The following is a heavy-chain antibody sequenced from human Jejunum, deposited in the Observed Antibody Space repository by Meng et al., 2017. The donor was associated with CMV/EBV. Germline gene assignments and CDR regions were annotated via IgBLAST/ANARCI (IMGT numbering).Heavy chain of an antibody. CDR2: IKQDGSEK. V-gene: IGHV3-7*01. CDR1: GFTFRSYG. Sequence: CTASGFTFRSYGMSWVRQAPGKGLEGVASIKQDGSEKAYVDSVKGRFTISRDNAKNSLYLQMNSLRAEDTAVYYCARIGRTPPDYWGQGTLVTVSS. J-gene: IGHJ4*02. CDR3: ARIGRTPPDY.